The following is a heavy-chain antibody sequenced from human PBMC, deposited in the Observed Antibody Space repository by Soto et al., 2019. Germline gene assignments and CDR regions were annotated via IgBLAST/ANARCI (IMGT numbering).Heavy chain of an antibody. CDR2: SYYSGST. CDR3: ARGDFWSGMDV. J-gene: IGHJ6*02. CDR1: GRSISSYY. V-gene: IGHV4-59*01. D-gene: IGHD3-3*01. Sequence: QMQLQESGPGLVKPSETLSLTCTVSGRSISSYYWNWIRQSPGKGLEWIGYSYYSGSTNYNPSLKGRVTISVDTSKNQFALKVNSVTAADTAVYYCARGDFWSGMDVWGQGTTVTVSS.